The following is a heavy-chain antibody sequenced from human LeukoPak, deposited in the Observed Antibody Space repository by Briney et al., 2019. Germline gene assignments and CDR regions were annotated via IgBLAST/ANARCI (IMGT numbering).Heavy chain of an antibody. CDR2: INPNSGGT. CDR3: AREQQLVPSNYMDV. V-gene: IGHV1-2*02. J-gene: IGHJ6*02. D-gene: IGHD6-13*01. Sequence: ASVKVSCKASGYTFTGYYMHWVRQAPGQGLEWMGWINPNSGGTNYAQKFQGRVTMTRDTSISTAYMELSRLRSDDTAVYYCAREQQLVPSNYMDVWGQGTTDTVSS. CDR1: GYTFTGYY.